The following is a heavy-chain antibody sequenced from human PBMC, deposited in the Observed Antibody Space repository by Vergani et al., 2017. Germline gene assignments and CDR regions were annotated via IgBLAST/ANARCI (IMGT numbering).Heavy chain of an antibody. D-gene: IGHD6-19*01. CDR1: GGSISSHY. CDR3: ARGYSSGWYVWVLFDY. Sequence: QVQLQESGPGLVKPSETLSLTCTVSGGSISSHYWSWIRQPPGKGLEWIGYIYYSGSTNYNPSLKSRVTIAVDTSKNQFSLKLSSVTAADTAVYYCARGYSSGWYVWVLFDYWGQGTLVTVSS. J-gene: IGHJ4*02. CDR2: IYYSGST. V-gene: IGHV4-59*11.